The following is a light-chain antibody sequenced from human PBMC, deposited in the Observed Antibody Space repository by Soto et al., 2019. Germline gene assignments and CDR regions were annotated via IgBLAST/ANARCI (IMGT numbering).Light chain of an antibody. CDR1: SSDFGNYNL. CDR3: CSFTSSNTHV. CDR2: EVN. J-gene: IGLJ1*01. Sequence: QSAMTKDAGVSGSPGQSITISCTGTSSDFGNYNLVSWYQQHPGKVPKLILFEVNKRPSGVSGRFSGSKSGNTASLTISGLQAEDEADYYCCSFTSSNTHVFGTGTKVTVL. V-gene: IGLV2-23*02.